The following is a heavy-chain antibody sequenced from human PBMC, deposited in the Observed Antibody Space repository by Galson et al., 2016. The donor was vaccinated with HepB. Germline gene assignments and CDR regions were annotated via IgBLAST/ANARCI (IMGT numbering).Heavy chain of an antibody. V-gene: IGHV3-30*14. Sequence: SLRLSCAASGFTFRSYAMNWVRQAPGKGLEWLAVISNDGSNKYFADSVTGRFTISRDNSRTTLYLQMNSLRADEEAVYDCARYNVDTAMLGTDYWGQGTLVTVSS. J-gene: IGHJ4*02. CDR2: ISNDGSNK. CDR1: GFTFRSYA. CDR3: ARYNVDTAMLGTDY. D-gene: IGHD5-18*01.